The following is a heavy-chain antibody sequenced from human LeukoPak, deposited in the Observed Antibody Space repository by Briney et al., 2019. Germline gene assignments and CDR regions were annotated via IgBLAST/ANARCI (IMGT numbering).Heavy chain of an antibody. CDR2: IYYSGST. J-gene: IGHJ4*02. Sequence: PLETLSLTCTVSGGSISSYYWSWIRQPPGKGLEWIGYIYYSGSTNYNPSLKSRLTISVDTSKNQFSLKLSSVTAADTAVYYCARSLEVPVTYWGQGTLVTVSS. CDR3: ARSLEVPVTY. CDR1: GGSISSYY. D-gene: IGHD5-18*01. V-gene: IGHV4-59*01.